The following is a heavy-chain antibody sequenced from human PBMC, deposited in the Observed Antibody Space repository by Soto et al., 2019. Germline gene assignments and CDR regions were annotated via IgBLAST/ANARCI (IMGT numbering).Heavy chain of an antibody. CDR2: INPSGDIT. Sequence: ASVKVSCKASGYTFSSNWIHWVRRAPGQGLEWMGVINPSGDITKFAQKFQGRVTMTTDTSTSTVYMQLNSLTSADTAVYYCARDHSISSSGAWWLDPWGQGTLVTVSS. V-gene: IGHV1-46*01. D-gene: IGHD2-21*01. J-gene: IGHJ5*02. CDR1: GYTFSSNW. CDR3: ARDHSISSSGAWWLDP.